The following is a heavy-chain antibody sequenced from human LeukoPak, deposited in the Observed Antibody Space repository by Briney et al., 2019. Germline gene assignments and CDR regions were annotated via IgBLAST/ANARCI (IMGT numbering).Heavy chain of an antibody. CDR3: ARQVDIVVGVGYFDH. Sequence: GESLKISCKGSGYRFSSYWIGWVRQMPGKGLEWMGIIYPGDSDTRYSPSIQGQVTISADKSISTAYLQWNSLKASDTAMYFCARQVDIVVGVGYFDHWGQGTLVTVSS. V-gene: IGHV5-51*01. CDR1: GYRFSSYW. J-gene: IGHJ4*02. CDR2: IYPGDSDT. D-gene: IGHD2-21*01.